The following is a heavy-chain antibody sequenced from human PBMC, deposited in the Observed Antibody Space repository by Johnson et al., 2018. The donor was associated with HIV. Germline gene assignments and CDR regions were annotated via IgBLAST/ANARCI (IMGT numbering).Heavy chain of an antibody. D-gene: IGHD1-26*01. V-gene: IGHV3-15*02. CDR1: GLTFTNAW. CDR3: TTFKVAPRIKAPTTSKATILLDALEI. CDR2: IKSKTDGGTT. Sequence: VQLVESGGALVQLGGSLRLSCAASGLTFTNAWMNWVRQAPGKGLEWAGRIKSKTDGGTTDYAAPVKGRFTISRDDSKNTLYLQMNSLKTEDTAVYYCTTFKVAPRIKAPTTSKATILLDALEIWGQGAMVTVSS. J-gene: IGHJ3*02.